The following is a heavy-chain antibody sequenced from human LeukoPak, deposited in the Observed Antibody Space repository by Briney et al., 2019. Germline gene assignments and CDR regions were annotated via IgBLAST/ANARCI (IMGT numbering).Heavy chain of an antibody. CDR2: IIPIFGTA. V-gene: IGHV1-69*01. D-gene: IGHD2-2*01. J-gene: IGHJ4*02. CDR3: ARGYCSSTSCSVFDY. CDR1: GGTFSSYA. Sequence: SVKVSCKASGGTFSSYAISWVRQAPGQGLEWMGGIIPIFGTANYAQKFQGRVTITADESTSTAYMELSSLRSEDTAVYYCARGYCSSTSCSVFDYWGQGTLVTVPS.